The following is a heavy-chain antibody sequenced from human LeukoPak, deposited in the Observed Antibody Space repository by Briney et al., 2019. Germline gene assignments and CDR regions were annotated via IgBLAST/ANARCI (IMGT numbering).Heavy chain of an antibody. CDR3: ARVRIGETSYDASDV. CDR2: VYITGST. CDR1: GGSISSYY. J-gene: IGHJ3*01. V-gene: IGHV4-4*07. D-gene: IGHD1-26*01. Sequence: KSSETLSLTCTVSGGSISSYYWTWIRQPPGKGLKWFGGVYITGSTNYNPYLKRRATMSVDTSKNQFSLRLSCVTAADTAVYYCARVRIGETSYDASDVWGLGTMVTVSS.